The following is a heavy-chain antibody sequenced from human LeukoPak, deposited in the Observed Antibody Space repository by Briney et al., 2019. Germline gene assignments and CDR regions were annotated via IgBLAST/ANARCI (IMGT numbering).Heavy chain of an antibody. V-gene: IGHV3-21*01. CDR1: GFTFSTFS. D-gene: IGHD3-22*01. J-gene: IGHJ4*02. CDR3: ARDPQYFFDSSGFDY. CDR2: IRDSSTYI. Sequence: SGGSLRLSCAASGFTFSTFSLHWVRQAPGKGLEWVSSIRDSSTYIYYADSVKGRFTISRDDANSSLYLQMNSLRVEDTAVYFCARDPQYFFDSSGFDYWGQGSLVAVSS.